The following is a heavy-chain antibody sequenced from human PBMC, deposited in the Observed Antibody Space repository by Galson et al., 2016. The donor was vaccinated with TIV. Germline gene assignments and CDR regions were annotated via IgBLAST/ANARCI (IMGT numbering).Heavy chain of an antibody. D-gene: IGHD5-18*01. Sequence: SVKVSCKASGGSFSSYVISWVRQAPGQGLEWVGGIIPLFSTANYAQKFQGRVTISADESTSTVYMELSGLRSGDTAMYYCAKCRNTAMDTYYYYYGLDVWGQGTTVTVSS. CDR3: AKCRNTAMDTYYYYYGLDV. J-gene: IGHJ6*02. V-gene: IGHV1-69*13. CDR1: GGSFSSYV. CDR2: IIPLFSTA.